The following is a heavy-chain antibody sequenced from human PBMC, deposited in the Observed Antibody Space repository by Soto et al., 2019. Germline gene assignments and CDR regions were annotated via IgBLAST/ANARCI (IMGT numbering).Heavy chain of an antibody. CDR2: ISAHNGNT. D-gene: IGHD1-1*01. V-gene: IGHV1-18*01. Sequence: QVHLVQSGAEVKKPGASVKVSCQASGYAFTTYGITWVRRAPGQGLEWMGWISAHNGNTNYAQKLQGRVTVTRDTSTSTAYMELRSLRSDDTAEYYCARGRYGDYWGQGALVTVSS. J-gene: IGHJ4*02. CDR3: ARGRYGDY. CDR1: GYAFTTYG.